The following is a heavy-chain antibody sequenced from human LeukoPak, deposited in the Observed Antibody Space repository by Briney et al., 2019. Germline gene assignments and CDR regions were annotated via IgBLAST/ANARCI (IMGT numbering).Heavy chain of an antibody. CDR2: IGASGGST. V-gene: IGHV3-23*01. CDR3: APDLRGAAWSLDY. CDR1: GFTFSSYA. D-gene: IGHD2-15*01. Sequence: GGSLRLSCATSGFTFSSYAMSWVRQAPGKGLEWVSGIGASGGSTYYADSVKGRFTISRDNSKNTLYLQMNSLRAEDTAVYYCAPDLRGAAWSLDYWGQGTLVTVSS. J-gene: IGHJ4*02.